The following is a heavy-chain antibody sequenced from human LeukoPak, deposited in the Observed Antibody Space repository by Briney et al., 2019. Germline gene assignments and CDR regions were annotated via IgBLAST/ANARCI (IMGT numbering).Heavy chain of an antibody. V-gene: IGHV1-8*01. D-gene: IGHD3-22*01. CDR3: ARGVEYYYDSSGYYYFDDY. CDR2: MNPNSGNT. CDR1: GYTFTSYD. Sequence: ASVKVSCKASGYTFTSYDINWVRQATGQGLEWMGWMNPNSGNTGYAQKFQGRVTMTRNTSISTAYMELSSLRSEDTAVYYCARGVEYYYDSSGYYYFDDYWGQGTLVTVSS. J-gene: IGHJ4*02.